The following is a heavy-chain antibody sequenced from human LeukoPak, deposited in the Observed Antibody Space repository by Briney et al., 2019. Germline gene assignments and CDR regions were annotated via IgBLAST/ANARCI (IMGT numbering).Heavy chain of an antibody. J-gene: IGHJ5*02. Sequence: SETLSLTCTVSGGSISSHYWSWIRQPPGKGLEWIGYIYYTGSTNYNPSLKSRVTISVDTSKNQFSLKLNSVTAADTAVCYCARRRVGAISSYNWFDPWGQGTLVTVSS. V-gene: IGHV4-59*08. CDR3: ARRRVGAISSYNWFDP. CDR1: GGSISSHY. CDR2: IYYTGST. D-gene: IGHD1-26*01.